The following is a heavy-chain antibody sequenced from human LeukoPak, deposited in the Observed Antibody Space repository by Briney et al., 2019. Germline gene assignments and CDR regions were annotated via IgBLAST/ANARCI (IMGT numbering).Heavy chain of an antibody. Sequence: PGGSLRLPCAASGFTFSSYSMNWVRQAPGKGLAWVSSISSSSSYIYYADSVKGRFTISRDNAKNSLFLQMNSLRAEDTAVYYCARVGYSSGWYGWFDPWGQGTLVTVSS. CDR3: ARVGYSSGWYGWFDP. V-gene: IGHV3-21*01. D-gene: IGHD6-19*01. CDR2: ISSSSSYI. CDR1: GFTFSSYS. J-gene: IGHJ5*02.